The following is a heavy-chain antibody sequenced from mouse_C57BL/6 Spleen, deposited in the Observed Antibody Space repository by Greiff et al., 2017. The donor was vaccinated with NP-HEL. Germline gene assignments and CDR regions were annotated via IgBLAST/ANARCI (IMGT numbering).Heavy chain of an antibody. J-gene: IGHJ4*01. CDR3: ARSTPAPMDY. CDR1: GYAFSSSW. Sequence: VQVVESGPELVKPGASVKISCKASGYAFSSSWMNWVKQRPGKGLEWIGRIYPGDGDTNYNGKFKGKATLTADKSSSTAYMQLSSLTSEDAAVYFCARSTPAPMDYWGQGTSVTVSS. V-gene: IGHV1-82*01. CDR2: IYPGDGDT.